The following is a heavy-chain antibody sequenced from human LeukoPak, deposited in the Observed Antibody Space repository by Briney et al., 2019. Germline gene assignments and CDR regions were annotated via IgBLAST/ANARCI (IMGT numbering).Heavy chain of an antibody. V-gene: IGHV4-30-4*08. CDR3: ARIAVAGTEGY. D-gene: IGHD6-19*01. Sequence: SQTLSLTCTVSDVSISSGDYYWSWIRQPPGKGLEWIGYIYYSGSTYYNPSLKSRVTISVDTSKNQFSLKLSSVTAADTAVYYCARIAVAGTEGYWGQGTLVTVSS. J-gene: IGHJ4*02. CDR1: DVSISSGDYY. CDR2: IYYSGST.